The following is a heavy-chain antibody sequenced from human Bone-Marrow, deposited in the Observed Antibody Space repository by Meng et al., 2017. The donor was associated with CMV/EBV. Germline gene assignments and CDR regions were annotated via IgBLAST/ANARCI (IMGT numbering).Heavy chain of an antibody. V-gene: IGHV3-23*03. CDR2: IYSGAGST. Sequence: GGSLRLSCAASGFTFSNYAMSWVRQAPGKGLEWVSLIYSGAGSTLYADSVKGRFTISRDNSKNTLYLQMNSLRAEDTAVYDCAKGGSSNWEIDYWGQGTRVTGSS. CDR1: GFTFSNYA. CDR3: AKGGSSNWEIDY. D-gene: IGHD1-26*01. J-gene: IGHJ4*02.